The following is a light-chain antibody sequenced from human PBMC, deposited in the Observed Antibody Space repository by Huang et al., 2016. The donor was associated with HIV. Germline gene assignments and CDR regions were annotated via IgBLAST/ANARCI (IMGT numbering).Light chain of an antibody. CDR1: EGLLHSDGKTY. Sequence: DIVVTQTPLSLSVTPGQPASISCRSSEGLLHSDGKTYLHWYLQKPGQPPQLLIYEFSNRCAGVPERFSASGSGKDFTLKISRVEADDVGVYYCMQTIQLPLTFGGGTKVEIK. J-gene: IGKJ4*01. CDR2: EFS. CDR3: MQTIQLPLT. V-gene: IGKV2D-29*01.